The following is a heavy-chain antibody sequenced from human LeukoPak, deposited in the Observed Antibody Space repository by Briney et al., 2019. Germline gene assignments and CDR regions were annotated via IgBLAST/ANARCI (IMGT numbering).Heavy chain of an antibody. J-gene: IGHJ4*02. Sequence: ASVKVSCKASGYTFTGYYMHWVRQAPGQGLEWMGRINPNSGGTNYAQKFQRRVTMTRDTSISTAYMELSRLRSEDTAVYYCARVTKLWSLFDYWGQGTLVTVSS. CDR1: GYTFTGYY. CDR3: ARVTKLWSLFDY. D-gene: IGHD5-18*01. CDR2: INPNSGGT. V-gene: IGHV1-2*06.